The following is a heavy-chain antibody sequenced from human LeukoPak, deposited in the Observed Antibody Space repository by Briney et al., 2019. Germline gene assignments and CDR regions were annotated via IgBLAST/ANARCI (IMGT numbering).Heavy chain of an antibody. CDR1: GFTFGDYA. D-gene: IGHD6-6*01. J-gene: IGHJ4*02. CDR2: IRSKAHGGTT. Sequence: PGGSLRLSCTASGFTFGDYAMSWVRQAPGKGLEWVGFIRSKAHGGTTEYAASVKGRFTISRDDSKSIAYLQMNSLKTEDTAVYYCTRTYPGSIAARPPYFDYWGQGTLVTVSS. CDR3: TRTYPGSIAARPPYFDY. V-gene: IGHV3-49*04.